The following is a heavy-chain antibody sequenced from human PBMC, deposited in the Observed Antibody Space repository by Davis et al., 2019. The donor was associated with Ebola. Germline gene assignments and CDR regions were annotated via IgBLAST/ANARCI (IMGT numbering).Heavy chain of an antibody. V-gene: IGHV3-30*18. CDR3: AKSGLSFGVVKYHYGMDV. CDR2: ISYDGSNK. Sequence: GESLKISCAASGFTFSSYGMHWVRQAPGKGLEWVAVISYDGSNKYYADSVKGRFTISRDNSKKTLYLQMNSLRAEDKAVYYCAKSGLSFGVVKYHYGMDVWGKGTTVTVSS. J-gene: IGHJ6*04. D-gene: IGHD3-3*01. CDR1: GFTFSSYG.